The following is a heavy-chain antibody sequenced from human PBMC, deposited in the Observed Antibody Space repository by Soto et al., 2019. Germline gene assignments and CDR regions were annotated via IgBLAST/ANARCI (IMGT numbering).Heavy chain of an antibody. J-gene: IGHJ4*02. V-gene: IGHV1-69*08. CDR2: IIPHLDTT. Sequence: QVQLVQSGAEVKKPGSSVKVSCKTSGGTFSNDIVTWVRQAPGQGLERMGRIIPHLDTTNYAQKFQGRVTITADKSTGTAYMELNSLRSEDTAVYYSLKDSPIGSTFSGYDGIDYWGQGTLVPVSS. D-gene: IGHD5-12*01. CDR3: LKDSPIGSTFSGYDGIDY. CDR1: GGTFSNDI.